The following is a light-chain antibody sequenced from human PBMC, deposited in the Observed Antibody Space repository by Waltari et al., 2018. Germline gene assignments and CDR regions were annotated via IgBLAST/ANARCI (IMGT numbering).Light chain of an antibody. CDR3: SAWDDSLNAWV. CDR2: RKI. J-gene: IGLJ3*02. CDR1: FSNIGFLT. V-gene: IGLV1-44*01. Sequence: QSVLTPPPSASGVPGQRVTIPCSCSFSNIGFLTANWYQHHPGKAPKLLIYRKIRRPSGVPDRFSGSESGASAALAISALQSEDEAVYYCSAWDDSLNAWVFGGGTKLTVL.